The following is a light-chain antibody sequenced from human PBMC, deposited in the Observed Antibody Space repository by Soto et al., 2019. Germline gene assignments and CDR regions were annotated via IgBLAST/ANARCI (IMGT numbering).Light chain of an antibody. Sequence: QAVVTQPPSVSGAPGQRVTISCTGSSSNIGAGYDVHWYRQLPGTAPKLLIFGNNNRPSGVPDRFSGSRSGTSASLAITGLQAEDVADYYCQSYDNSLSGVLFGGGTKLTVL. J-gene: IGLJ2*01. CDR3: QSYDNSLSGVL. CDR1: SSNIGAGYD. CDR2: GNN. V-gene: IGLV1-40*01.